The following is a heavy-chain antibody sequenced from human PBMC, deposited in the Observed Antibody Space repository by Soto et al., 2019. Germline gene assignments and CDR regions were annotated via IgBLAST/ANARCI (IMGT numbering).Heavy chain of an antibody. CDR1: GGSISGHY. CDR2: IYSNENT. J-gene: IGHJ4*02. Sequence: SETLSLTCDVSGGSISGHYWSWIRQPPGKPLEWIGYIYSNENTNYSPSLRNRLSMSVDTSKSHFSLQLRSVTAADTAAYYCAREGPGSYGPFDCWGQGTLVT. D-gene: IGHD3-16*01. V-gene: IGHV4-59*11. CDR3: AREGPGSYGPFDC.